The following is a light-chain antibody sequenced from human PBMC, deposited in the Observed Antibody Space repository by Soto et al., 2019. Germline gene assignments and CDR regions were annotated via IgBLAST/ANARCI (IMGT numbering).Light chain of an antibody. CDR3: QQYHTDWT. CDR2: AAS. V-gene: IGKV1-5*01. Sequence: DIHMTQSPSTLSASVLYTVTITCRASESIDNWLAWYQQKPGKAPKLLIFAASTLVRGVPSRFSGRGSGTEFTLTISSLQADDYATFYCQQYHTDWTFGQGTKVDIK. J-gene: IGKJ1*01. CDR1: ESIDNW.